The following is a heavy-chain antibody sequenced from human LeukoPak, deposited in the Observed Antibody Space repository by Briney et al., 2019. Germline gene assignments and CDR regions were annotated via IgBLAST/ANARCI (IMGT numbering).Heavy chain of an antibody. J-gene: IGHJ4*02. D-gene: IGHD1-1*01. CDR3: ARVGDWNDLVY. Sequence: SETLSLTCTVSGVSISPYYWSWIRQTPGKGLEWIGYILYSGTTTNYNPSLKSRVTISVDTSKNQFSLKLSSVTAADTAVYYCARVGDWNDLVYWGQGTLVTVSS. V-gene: IGHV4-59*01. CDR1: GVSISPYY. CDR2: ILYSGTT.